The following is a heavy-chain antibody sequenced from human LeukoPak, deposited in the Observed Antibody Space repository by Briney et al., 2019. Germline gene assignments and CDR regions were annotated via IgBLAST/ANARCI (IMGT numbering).Heavy chain of an antibody. CDR1: GGSISSYY. Sequence: SETLSLTCAVSGGSISSYYWTWIRQPPGKGLEWIGYIYNSGSTNYNPSLRSRVTISVDASKNQFSLKLNSVTAADTAVYYCARRNILTEGEAFDIWGQGTLVTVSS. V-gene: IGHV4-59*08. D-gene: IGHD3-9*01. CDR3: ARRNILTEGEAFDI. J-gene: IGHJ3*02. CDR2: IYNSGST.